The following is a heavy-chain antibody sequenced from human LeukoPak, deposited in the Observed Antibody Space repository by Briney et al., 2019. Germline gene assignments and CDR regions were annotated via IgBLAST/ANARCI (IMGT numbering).Heavy chain of an antibody. J-gene: IGHJ4*02. Sequence: AASVKVSCKASGYTFTSYAMSWVRQAPGQGLEWMGWISAYNGNTNYAQKLQGRVTMTTDTSTSTAYMELRSLRSDDTAVYYCARRLDCGGDCYFFDYWGQGTLVTVSS. CDR2: ISAYNGNT. D-gene: IGHD2-21*02. V-gene: IGHV1-18*01. CDR1: GYTFTSYA. CDR3: ARRLDCGGDCYFFDY.